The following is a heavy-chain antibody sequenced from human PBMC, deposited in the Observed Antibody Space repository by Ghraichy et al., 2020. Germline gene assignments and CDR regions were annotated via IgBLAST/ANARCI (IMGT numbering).Heavy chain of an antibody. CDR3: ARAGIRVTTVTTDWFDP. Sequence: ASVKVSCKASGYTFTGYYMHWVRQAPGQGLEWMGWINPNSGGTNYAQKFQGRVTMTRDTSISTAYMELSRLRSDDTAVYYCARAGIRVTTVTTDWFDPWGQGTLVTVSS. J-gene: IGHJ5*02. D-gene: IGHD4-17*01. V-gene: IGHV1-2*02. CDR1: GYTFTGYY. CDR2: INPNSGGT.